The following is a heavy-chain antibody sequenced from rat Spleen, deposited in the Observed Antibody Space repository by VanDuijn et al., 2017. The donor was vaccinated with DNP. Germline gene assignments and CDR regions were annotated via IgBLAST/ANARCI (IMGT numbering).Heavy chain of an antibody. Sequence: EVQLVESGGGLMQPGGSMKLSCAASGFTFSKYYMAWVRQAPTKGLEWVAFISTGGSDIYYRDSVKGRFTISRDNAKSTLYLQMDSLRSEDTATYYCARHMYGGYPSFDYWGQGVMVTVSS. CDR2: ISTGGSDI. CDR3: ARHMYGGYPSFDY. D-gene: IGHD1-11*01. CDR1: GFTFSKYY. V-gene: IGHV5-25*01. J-gene: IGHJ2*01.